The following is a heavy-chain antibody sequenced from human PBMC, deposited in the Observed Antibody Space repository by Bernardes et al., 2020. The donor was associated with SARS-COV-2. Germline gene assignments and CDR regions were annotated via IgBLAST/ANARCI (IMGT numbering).Heavy chain of an antibody. D-gene: IGHD2-15*01. J-gene: IGHJ5*02. V-gene: IGHV4-31*03. Sequence: LSLTCTVSGGSIGSGDYYWSWVRQHPGKGLEWIGYIYYSGSADYNPSLKSRVTMSVDTSNNQFSLNLRSITAADTAVYYCARGPLGGGSCEFGPWGQGTLVTVSS. CDR2: IYYSGSA. CDR3: ARGPLGGGSCEFGP. CDR1: GGSIGSGDYY.